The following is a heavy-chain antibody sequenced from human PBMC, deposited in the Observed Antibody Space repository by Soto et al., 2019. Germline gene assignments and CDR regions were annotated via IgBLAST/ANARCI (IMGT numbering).Heavy chain of an antibody. CDR2: ISYSGYT. Sequence: PLETLSLTCSVSGGSFRDHYWTWIRQPPGKGLEWIGYISYSGYTNYKPSLKSRLTMSVDMAKNQFSLKLNSLTAADTAVYYCARTTEKEGKEGLDYWGQGTLVTVSS. D-gene: IGHD4-4*01. CDR1: GGSFRDHY. V-gene: IGHV4-59*11. CDR3: ARTTEKEGKEGLDY. J-gene: IGHJ4*02.